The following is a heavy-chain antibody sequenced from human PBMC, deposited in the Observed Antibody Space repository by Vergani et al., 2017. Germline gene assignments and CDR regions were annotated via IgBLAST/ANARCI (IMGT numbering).Heavy chain of an antibody. J-gene: IGHJ4*02. CDR3: VGHY. CDR2: ISYDGSNK. Sequence: QVQLVESGGDVVQPGRSLRLSCATSGFTFSTYAMHWVRQAPGKGLEWVAVISYDGSNKYYADSVKGRFTISRDNSKNTLYLQMNSLRTEDTAVYYCVGHYGGQGTLVTVSS. CDR1: GFTFSTYA. V-gene: IGHV3-30-3*01.